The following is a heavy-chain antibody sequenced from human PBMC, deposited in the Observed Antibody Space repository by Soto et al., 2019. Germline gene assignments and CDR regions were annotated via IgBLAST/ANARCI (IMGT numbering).Heavy chain of an antibody. D-gene: IGHD3-3*01. Sequence: SQTLSLTFAISGDSVSSNSAAWNWIRQCPSRVLEWLGRTYYRSKWYNDYAVSVKSRITIKPDTSKNQFSLQLNSVTPEDTAVYYCARGLWSGYYSNWFDPWGQGTMVTVSS. J-gene: IGHJ5*02. CDR3: ARGLWSGYYSNWFDP. CDR1: GDSVSSNSAA. CDR2: TYYRSKWYN. V-gene: IGHV6-1*01.